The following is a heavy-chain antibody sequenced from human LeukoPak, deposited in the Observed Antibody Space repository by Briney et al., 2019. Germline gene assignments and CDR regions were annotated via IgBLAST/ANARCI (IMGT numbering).Heavy chain of an antibody. D-gene: IGHD2-2*01. CDR2: IKQDGGEK. Sequence: GGSLRLSCAASGFTFSSYWMSWVRQAPGKGLEWVANIKQDGGEKYYVDSVKGRFTISRDNAKNSLYLQMNSLRAEDTAVYYCAREKIVVPAASGPQFDYWGQGTLVTVPS. J-gene: IGHJ4*02. CDR3: AREKIVVPAASGPQFDY. CDR1: GFTFSSYW. V-gene: IGHV3-7*01.